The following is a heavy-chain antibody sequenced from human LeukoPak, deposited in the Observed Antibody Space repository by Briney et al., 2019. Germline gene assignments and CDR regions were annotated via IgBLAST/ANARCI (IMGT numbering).Heavy chain of an antibody. V-gene: IGHV3-11*04. J-gene: IGHJ3*01. D-gene: IGHD4-17*01. CDR1: GFTFSNYY. CDR2: ISGSGRTI. Sequence: GGSLRLSCAASGFTFSNYYMSWFRQAPGKGLEWLSHISGSGRTIHYADSVKGRLTVSRDTAKNSLYLQMNALRAEDTAVYYCAKDLTGTYAFDFWGQGTMVTVSS. CDR3: AKDLTGTYAFDF.